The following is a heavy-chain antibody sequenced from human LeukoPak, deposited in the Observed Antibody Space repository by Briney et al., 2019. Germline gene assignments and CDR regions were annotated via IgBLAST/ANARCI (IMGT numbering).Heavy chain of an antibody. CDR3: ARDGVAAASGMYWFDP. Sequence: SETLSLTCTVSGDSISSSTYYWGWIRQPPGKGLEWIATIYYSGNTYYSPSLKSRVTVSVDTSKNQFSLKLSSVTAADTAVYYCARDGVAAASGMYWFDPRGPGTLVTVSS. D-gene: IGHD6-25*01. CDR2: IYYSGNT. V-gene: IGHV4-39*07. J-gene: IGHJ5*02. CDR1: GDSISSSTYY.